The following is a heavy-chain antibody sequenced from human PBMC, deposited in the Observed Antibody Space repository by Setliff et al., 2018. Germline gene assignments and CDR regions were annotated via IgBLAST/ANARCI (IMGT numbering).Heavy chain of an antibody. Sequence: SETLSLTCNVSGGSISSDYWSWIRRPPGKALEWIGYFYHSASSNYNPSLKGRVTMSADTSKNQLYLSLTSVSVADTAMYYCARSHYYASGNSHYYYMDVWGKGTAVTVSS. CDR2: FYHSASS. V-gene: IGHV4-59*08. J-gene: IGHJ6*03. CDR1: GGSISSDY. D-gene: IGHD3-10*01. CDR3: ARSHYYASGNSHYYYMDV.